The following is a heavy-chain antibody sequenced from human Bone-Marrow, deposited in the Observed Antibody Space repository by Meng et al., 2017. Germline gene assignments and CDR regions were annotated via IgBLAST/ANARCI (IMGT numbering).Heavy chain of an antibody. CDR3: ARDNLKDWFDP. CDR1: GGTFSCYA. Sequence: VPRAMSGAEGRKPGSSVKSSYKASGGTFSCYAISWVRQAPGQGLEWMGGIIPIFGTANYAQKFQGRVTITADESTSTAYMELSSLRSEDTAVYYCARDNLKDWFDPWGQGTLVTVSS. J-gene: IGHJ5*02. CDR2: IIPIFGTA. V-gene: IGHV1-69*01.